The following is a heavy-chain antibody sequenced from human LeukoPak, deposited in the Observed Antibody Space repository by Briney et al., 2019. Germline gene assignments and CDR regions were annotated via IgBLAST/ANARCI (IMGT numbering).Heavy chain of an antibody. J-gene: IGHJ5*02. V-gene: IGHV3-48*03. D-gene: IGHD6-13*01. Sequence: GGSLRLSSAASGFTFSSYEMNWVRQAPGKGLEWVSYISSSGSTIYYADSVKGRFTISRDNAKNSLYLQMNSLRAEDTAVYYCARSGGYSSSWYRWFDPWGQGTLVTVSS. CDR2: ISSSGSTI. CDR3: ARSGGYSSSWYRWFDP. CDR1: GFTFSSYE.